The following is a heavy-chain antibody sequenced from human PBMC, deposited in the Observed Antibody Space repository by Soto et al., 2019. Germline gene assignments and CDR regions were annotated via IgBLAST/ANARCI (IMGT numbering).Heavy chain of an antibody. CDR2: IWYDGSNK. CDR3: ARVGTIFGNYYYYYGMDV. CDR1: GFTFSSYG. V-gene: IGHV3-33*01. D-gene: IGHD3-3*01. Sequence: GGSLRLSCAASGFTFSSYGMHWVRQAPGKGLEWVAVIWYDGSNKYYADSVKGRFTISRDNSKNTLYLQMNSLRAEDTAVYYCARVGTIFGNYYYYYGMDVWGQGTTGTVS. J-gene: IGHJ6*02.